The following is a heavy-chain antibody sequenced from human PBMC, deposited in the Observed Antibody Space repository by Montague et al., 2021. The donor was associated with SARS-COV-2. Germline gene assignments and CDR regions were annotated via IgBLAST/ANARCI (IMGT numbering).Heavy chain of an antibody. CDR3: ARDYGDFYFDY. V-gene: IGHV3-53*01. D-gene: IGHD4-17*01. J-gene: IGHJ4*02. Sequence: SLRLSCAASGFTVSSNYMSWVRQAPRKGLEWVSVIYSGGSTYYADSVKGRFTISRDNSKNTLYLQMNSLRAEDTAVYYCARDYGDFYFDYWGQGTLVTVSS. CDR2: IYSGGST. CDR1: GFTVSSNY.